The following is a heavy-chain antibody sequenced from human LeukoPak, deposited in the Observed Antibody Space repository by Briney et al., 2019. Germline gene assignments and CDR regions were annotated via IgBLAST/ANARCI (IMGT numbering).Heavy chain of an antibody. Sequence: GVSLRLSCAASGFTFSSYWMSWVRQAPGKGLVWVSRINSDGSSTSYADSVKGRFTISRDNAKNTLYLQMNSPRAEDTAVYYCARAPRITMIVVEPIDYWGQGTLVTVSS. D-gene: IGHD3-22*01. V-gene: IGHV3-74*01. CDR1: GFTFSSYW. CDR2: INSDGSST. J-gene: IGHJ4*02. CDR3: ARAPRITMIVVEPIDY.